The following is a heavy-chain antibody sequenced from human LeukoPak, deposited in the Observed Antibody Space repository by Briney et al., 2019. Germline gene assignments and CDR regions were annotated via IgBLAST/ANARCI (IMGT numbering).Heavy chain of an antibody. CDR1: GYTSTSHG. V-gene: IGHV1-18*01. Sequence: ASVKVSCKASGYTSTSHGITWVRQAPGQGLEWMGWISFYDGKTNYAQNVQARVTMTTDTSTSTAYMELRSLRSDDTAVYYCASAPRGTIIPYELPAGPWGQGTLVTVSS. CDR2: ISFYDGKT. CDR3: ASAPRGTIIPYELPAGP. J-gene: IGHJ5*02. D-gene: IGHD2-21*01.